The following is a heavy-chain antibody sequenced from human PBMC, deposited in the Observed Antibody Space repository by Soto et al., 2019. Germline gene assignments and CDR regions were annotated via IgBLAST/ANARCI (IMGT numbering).Heavy chain of an antibody. V-gene: IGHV4-34*01. Sequence: PSETLSLTCAVYGGSFSGYYWSWIRQPPGKGLEWIGEINHSGSTNYNPSLKSRVTISVDTSKNQFSLKLSSVTAADTAVYYCARGRFYDIVVVPADNYYYYVDVSGKGTRVTVPS. J-gene: IGHJ6*03. D-gene: IGHD2-2*01. CDR3: ARGRFYDIVVVPADNYYYYVDV. CDR1: GGSFSGYY. CDR2: INHSGST.